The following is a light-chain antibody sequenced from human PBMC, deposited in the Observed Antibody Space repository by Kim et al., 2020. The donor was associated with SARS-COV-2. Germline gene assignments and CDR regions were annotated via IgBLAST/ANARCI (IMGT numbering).Light chain of an antibody. J-gene: IGLJ2*01. CDR1: SRDVGAYYR. CDR3: SSLTSGSSSVV. CDR2: DVS. Sequence: QSITSSCPGRSRDVGAYYRVSWYQQHPGKAPKLMIFDVSDRPSGGSNRFSGSKSDNTASLTISGLQAEDEAAYFCSSLTSGSSSVVFGGGTQLTVL. V-gene: IGLV2-14*03.